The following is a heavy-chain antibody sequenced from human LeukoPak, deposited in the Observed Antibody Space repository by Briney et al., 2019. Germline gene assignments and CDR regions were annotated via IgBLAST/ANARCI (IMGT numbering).Heavy chain of an antibody. CDR3: ARETVIVGAAP. J-gene: IGHJ5*02. Sequence: GGSLRLSCAASGFAFSSYSMNWVRQAPGKGLEWVSSISSSSSFKYYADSVKGRFTISRDNAKNSLFLQMNSLRAEDTAVYYCARETVIVGAAPWGQGTLVTVSS. V-gene: IGHV3-21*01. D-gene: IGHD1-26*01. CDR1: GFAFSSYS. CDR2: ISSSSSFK.